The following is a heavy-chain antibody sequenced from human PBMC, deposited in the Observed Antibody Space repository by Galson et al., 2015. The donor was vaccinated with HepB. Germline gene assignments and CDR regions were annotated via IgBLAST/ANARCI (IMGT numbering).Heavy chain of an antibody. J-gene: IGHJ4*02. D-gene: IGHD2-2*02. Sequence: SVKVSCKASGGTFSSYAISWVRQAPGQGLEWMGGIIPIFGTANYAQKFQGRVTITADESTSTAYMELSSLRSEDTAVYYCARDDQLLYGGWGHDFDYWGQGTRVTASS. CDR3: ARDDQLLYGGWGHDFDY. CDR1: GGTFSSYA. V-gene: IGHV1-69*13. CDR2: IIPIFGTA.